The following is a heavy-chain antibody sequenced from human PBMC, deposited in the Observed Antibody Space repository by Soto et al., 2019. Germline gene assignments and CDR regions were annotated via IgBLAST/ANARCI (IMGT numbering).Heavy chain of an antibody. CDR3: ARIDCTGNNCNPYYHYGMDV. J-gene: IGHJ6*02. V-gene: IGHV3-33*01. Sequence: GGSLRLSCAASGFTFYTYGMHWVRQVPGKGLQWVAFIWYDGGTKYYADSVMGRFTVSRDNSKNTLFLQMNSLRDEDTAVYYCARIDCTGNNCNPYYHYGMDVWGQGTTVTVSS. D-gene: IGHD2-8*02. CDR2: IWYDGGTK. CDR1: GFTFYTYG.